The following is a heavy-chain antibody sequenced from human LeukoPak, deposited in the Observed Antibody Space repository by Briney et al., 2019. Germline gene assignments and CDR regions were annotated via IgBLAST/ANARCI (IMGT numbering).Heavy chain of an antibody. CDR2: IDHSGST. CDR3: ARDRGDYYGSGDNWFDP. CDR1: GGSISSGGYS. D-gene: IGHD3-10*01. V-gene: IGHV4-30-2*01. Sequence: SQTLSLTCAVSGGSISSGGYSRSWIRQPPGKGLEWIGYIDHSGSTYYNPSLKSRVTISVDRSKTKFSLKLSSVTAADTAVYYCARDRGDYYGSGDNWFDPWGQGTLVTVSS. J-gene: IGHJ5*02.